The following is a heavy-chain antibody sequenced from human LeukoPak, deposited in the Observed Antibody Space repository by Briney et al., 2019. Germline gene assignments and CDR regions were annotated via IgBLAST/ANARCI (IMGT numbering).Heavy chain of an antibody. V-gene: IGHV1-46*01. J-gene: IGHJ3*02. CDR2: INPSGGST. CDR3: ARDWAVTTVDHAFDI. Sequence: ASVKVSCKASGYTFTSYYMHWVRQAPGQGLEWMGIINPSGGSTSYAQKFQGRVTMTRDTSTSTVYMELSSLRSEDTAVYYCARDWAVTTVDHAFDIWGQGTMVTVSS. D-gene: IGHD4-4*01. CDR1: GYTFTSYY.